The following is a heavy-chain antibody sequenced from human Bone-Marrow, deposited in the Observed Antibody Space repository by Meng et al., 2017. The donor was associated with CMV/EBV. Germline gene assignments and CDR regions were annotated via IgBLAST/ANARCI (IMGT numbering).Heavy chain of an antibody. CDR3: ARVKGDFGDYLPVDY. CDR1: GYSISSGYY. V-gene: IGHV4-61*01. D-gene: IGHD4-17*01. J-gene: IGHJ4*02. Sequence: SETLSLTCTVSGYSISSGYYWSWIRQPPGKGLEWIGYLYYSGSTNYNPSLKSRVTISVDTSKNQFSLKLSSVTAADTAVYYCARVKGDFGDYLPVDYWVQGTLVTVSS. CDR2: LYYSGST.